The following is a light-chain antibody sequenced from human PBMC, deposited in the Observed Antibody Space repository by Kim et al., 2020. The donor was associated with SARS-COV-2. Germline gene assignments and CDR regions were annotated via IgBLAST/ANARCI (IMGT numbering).Light chain of an antibody. CDR3: QQYGNLIT. Sequence: LSPGERATLSCRASQSVSSRYLAWYQQKPGQAPRLFIYGTSSRATGIPDRFSGGGSGTDFTLTISRLEPEDFAVYYCQQYGNLITFGQGTRLEIK. J-gene: IGKJ5*01. V-gene: IGKV3-20*01. CDR1: QSVSSRY. CDR2: GTS.